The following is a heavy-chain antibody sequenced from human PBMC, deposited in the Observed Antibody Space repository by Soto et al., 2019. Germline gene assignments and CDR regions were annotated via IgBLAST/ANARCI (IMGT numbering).Heavy chain of an antibody. CDR3: ARRWGPTFDF. J-gene: IGHJ4*02. Sequence: SETLSLTCTVSGGSISSFYWSWIRQPPGKGLEWIGYIYYSGSTNYNPSLKSRVTISVDTSKNQFSLKLSSVTAADTAVYYCARRWGPTFDFWGQGTLVTVSS. CDR2: IYYSGST. CDR1: GGSISSFY. D-gene: IGHD1-26*01. V-gene: IGHV4-59*01.